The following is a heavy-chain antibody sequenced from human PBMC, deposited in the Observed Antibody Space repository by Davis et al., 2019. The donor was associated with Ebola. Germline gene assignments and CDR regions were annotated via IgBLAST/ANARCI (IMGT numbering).Heavy chain of an antibody. CDR1: GGSFSGYY. D-gene: IGHD3-3*01. CDR3: ARDLVLRFFGAFDI. CDR2: INHSGST. V-gene: IGHV4-34*01. J-gene: IGHJ3*02. Sequence: MPSETLSLTCAVYGGSFSGYYWSWIRQPPGKGLEWIGEINHSGSTNYNPSLKSRVTISVDTSKNQFSLKLSSVTAADTAVYYCARDLVLRFFGAFDIWGQGTMVTVSS.